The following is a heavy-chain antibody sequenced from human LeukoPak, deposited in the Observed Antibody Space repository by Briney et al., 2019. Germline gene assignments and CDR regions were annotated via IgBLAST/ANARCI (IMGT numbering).Heavy chain of an antibody. CDR2: INHSGST. V-gene: IGHV4-34*01. D-gene: IGHD1-1*01. J-gene: IGHJ6*03. Sequence: SETLSLTCGVHGGPFSDYYWSWIRQPPGKGLEWIGEINHSGSTNYNASLKSRVTISVDTSKNQFSLKLSSVTAADTAVYYCARVSWFPGTSYYYMDVWDKGTTVTVSS. CDR1: GGPFSDYY. CDR3: ARVSWFPGTSYYYMDV.